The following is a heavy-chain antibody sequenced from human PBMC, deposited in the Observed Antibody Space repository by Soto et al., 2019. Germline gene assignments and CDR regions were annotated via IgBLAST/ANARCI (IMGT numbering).Heavy chain of an antibody. CDR3: AKPRYCSSTGCYYYFDY. CDR1: GFTFSSYA. V-gene: IGHV3-23*01. J-gene: IGHJ4*02. D-gene: IGHD2-2*01. CDR2: ISGSGGST. Sequence: GGSLRLSCAASGFTFSSYAMSWVRQAPGKGLEWVSAISGSGGSTYYADSVKGRFTISRDNSKNTLYLQMNSLRAEDTAVYYCAKPRYCSSTGCYYYFDYWGQGTLVTVSS.